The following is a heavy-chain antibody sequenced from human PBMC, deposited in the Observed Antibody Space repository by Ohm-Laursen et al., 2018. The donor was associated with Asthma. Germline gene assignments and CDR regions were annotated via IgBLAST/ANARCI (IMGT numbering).Heavy chain of an antibody. Sequence: TLSLTCTVSGGPISSGGYYWSWIRQHPGKGLEGIGYIYYRGSTYYNPSIKSRVTISVDTSKNQFSLKLSSVPAADPAVYYCARGAPPYYDFWSAHGVFDPWGQGTLVTVSS. J-gene: IGHJ5*02. D-gene: IGHD3-3*01. CDR3: ARGAPPYYDFWSAHGVFDP. CDR2: IYYRGST. V-gene: IGHV4-31*03. CDR1: GGPISSGGYY.